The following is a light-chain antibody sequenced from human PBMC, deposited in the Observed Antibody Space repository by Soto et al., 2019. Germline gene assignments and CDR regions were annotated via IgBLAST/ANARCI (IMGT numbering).Light chain of an antibody. Sequence: QSALTQPASVSGSPVQSIAISCTGTSSDVGGYKYVSWYQQHPGKAPKPMIYDVSNRPSGVSDRFSGSKSGNTASLTISGLQAEDEADYYCTSYTSSSTYVFGTGTKVTVL. J-gene: IGLJ1*01. CDR2: DVS. CDR3: TSYTSSSTYV. V-gene: IGLV2-14*01. CDR1: SSDVGGYKY.